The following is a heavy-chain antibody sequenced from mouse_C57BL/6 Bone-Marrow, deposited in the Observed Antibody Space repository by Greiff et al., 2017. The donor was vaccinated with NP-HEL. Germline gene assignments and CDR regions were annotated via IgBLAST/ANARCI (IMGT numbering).Heavy chain of an antibody. CDR2: INPSSGYT. CDR1: GYTFTSYW. V-gene: IGHV1-7*01. D-gene: IGHD2-4*01. Sequence: VQLQQSGAELAKPGASVKLSCKASGYTFTSYWMHWVKQRPGQGLEWIGYINPSSGYTKYNQKFKDKATLTADKSSSTAYMQLSSLTYEDSAVYYCARGYDDVRWYFDVWGTGTTVTVSS. J-gene: IGHJ1*03. CDR3: ARGYDDVRWYFDV.